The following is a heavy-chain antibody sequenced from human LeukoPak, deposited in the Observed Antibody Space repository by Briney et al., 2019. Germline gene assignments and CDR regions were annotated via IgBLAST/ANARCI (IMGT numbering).Heavy chain of an antibody. CDR1: GFTFSSYG. Sequence: GGSLRLSCAASGFTFSSYGMHWVRQAPGKGLEWVAVIWYDGSNKYYPDSVKGRFTISRDNSKNTLYLQMNSLRAEDTAVYYCARSLGESTFDYWGQGTLVTVSS. J-gene: IGHJ4*02. V-gene: IGHV3-33*01. CDR3: ARSLGESTFDY. CDR2: IWYDGSNK.